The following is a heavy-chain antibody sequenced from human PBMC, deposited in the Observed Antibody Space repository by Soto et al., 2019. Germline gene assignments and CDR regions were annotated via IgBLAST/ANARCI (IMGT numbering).Heavy chain of an antibody. CDR1: RFSFHSYG. CDR3: ARMYYSDSNGYQDDFDI. D-gene: IGHD3-22*01. Sequence: GGSLRLSCTASRFSFHSYGMHWVRQAPGKGLEWVSVIYSSDATYYADSVKGRFTISRDNSKNTLYLQMNSLRAEDTAVYYCARMYYSDSNGYQDDFDIWGQGTMVTVSS. CDR2: IYSSDAT. V-gene: IGHV3-66*01. J-gene: IGHJ3*02.